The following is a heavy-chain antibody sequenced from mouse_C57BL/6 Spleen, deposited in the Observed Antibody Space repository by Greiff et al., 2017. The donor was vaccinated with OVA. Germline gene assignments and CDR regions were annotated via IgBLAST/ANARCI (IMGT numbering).Heavy chain of an antibody. J-gene: IGHJ3*01. CDR1: GFSFNTYA. Sequence: EVKVVESGGGLVQPKGSLKLSCAASGFSFNTYAMNWVRQAPGKGLEWVARIRSKSNNYATYYADSVKDRFTISRDDSESMLYLQMNNLKTEDTAMYYCVRDYYGTAFAYWGQGTLVTVSA. CDR3: VRDYYGTAFAY. CDR2: IRSKSNNYAT. D-gene: IGHD1-1*01. V-gene: IGHV10-1*01.